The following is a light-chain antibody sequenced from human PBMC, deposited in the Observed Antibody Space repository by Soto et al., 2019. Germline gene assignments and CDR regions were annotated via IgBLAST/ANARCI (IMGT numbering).Light chain of an antibody. CDR3: QQYHSSPWT. CDR1: QSVTSSY. V-gene: IGKV3-20*01. CDR2: GAS. Sequence: EIVLTQSTGTLSLSPGERATLSYRASQSVTSSYLAWYQQKPGQAPRLLIYGASSRATGIPDRFGGSGSGTDFTLTISRLEPEDFAVYFCQQYHSSPWTFGQGNKVEIK. J-gene: IGKJ1*01.